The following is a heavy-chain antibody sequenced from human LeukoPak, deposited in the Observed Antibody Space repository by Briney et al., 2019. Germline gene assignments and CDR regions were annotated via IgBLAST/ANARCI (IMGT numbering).Heavy chain of an antibody. V-gene: IGHV3-30*07. J-gene: IGHJ4*02. D-gene: IGHD4-17*01. CDR3: ARYYGDYFREFPH. CDR1: GLSLSNYP. Sequence: GGSLRLSCEASGLSLSNYPMHWVRQAPGKGLEWITLITYDGAFDGGKTYYADSVKGRFTISRDNSKNTLYLQMNSLRAEDTAVYYCARYYGDYFREFPHWGQGTLVTVSS. CDR2: ITYDGAFDGGKT.